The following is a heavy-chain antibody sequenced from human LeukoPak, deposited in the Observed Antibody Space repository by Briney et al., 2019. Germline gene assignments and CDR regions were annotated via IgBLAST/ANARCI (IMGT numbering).Heavy chain of an antibody. CDR2: IYYRGST. Sequence: PSETLSLTCTVSGGSISSYYWTWIRQPPGKGLEWIGYIYYRGSTNYNPSLKSRVTISVDTSKNQFSLKLSSVTAADTAVYYCARDSYSSGSYYFDYWGQGTLVTVSS. D-gene: IGHD6-19*01. V-gene: IGHV4-59*01. CDR1: GGSISSYY. J-gene: IGHJ4*02. CDR3: ARDSYSSGSYYFDY.